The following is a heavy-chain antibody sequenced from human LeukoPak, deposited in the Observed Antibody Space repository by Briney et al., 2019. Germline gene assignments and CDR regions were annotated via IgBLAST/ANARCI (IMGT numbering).Heavy chain of an antibody. D-gene: IGHD1-26*01. CDR1: GFTFSSYA. CDR3: ARGALGGATLLSFDY. Sequence: GGSLRLSCAASGFTFSSYAMSWVRQAPGKGLEWVSAISGSGGSTYYADSVKGRFTISRDNAKNSLYLQMNSLRAEDTAVYYCARGALGGATLLSFDYWGQGTLVTVSS. CDR2: ISGSGGST. J-gene: IGHJ4*02. V-gene: IGHV3-23*01.